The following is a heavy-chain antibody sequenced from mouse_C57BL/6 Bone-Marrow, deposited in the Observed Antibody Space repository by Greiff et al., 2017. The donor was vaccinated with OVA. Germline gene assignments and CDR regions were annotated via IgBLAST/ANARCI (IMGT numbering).Heavy chain of an antibody. J-gene: IGHJ1*03. V-gene: IGHV5-4*01. CDR1: GFTFSSYA. CDR2: ISDGGSYT. D-gene: IGHD5-1*01. CDR3: ARVSLPIYWYFDV. Sequence: DVQLVESGGGLVKPGGSLKLSCAASGFTFSSYAMSWVRQTPEQRLEWVATISDGGSYTYYPDNVKGRFTISRDNAKNNLYLQMSHLKSEDTAMYDGARVSLPIYWYFDVWGTGTTVTVSS.